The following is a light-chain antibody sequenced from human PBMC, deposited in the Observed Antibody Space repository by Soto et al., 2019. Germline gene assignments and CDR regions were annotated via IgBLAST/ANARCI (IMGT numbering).Light chain of an antibody. CDR3: QQYNNWPPLT. Sequence: ETVMTQSPATLSVSPGERATLSCRASQSVSSNLAWYQQKPGQAPGLLIYAASTRATGIPARFSGSGSGTEFTLTISSLQSEDFAVYYCQQYNNWPPLTFGGGTKVEIK. V-gene: IGKV3-15*01. CDR2: AAS. CDR1: QSVSSN. J-gene: IGKJ4*01.